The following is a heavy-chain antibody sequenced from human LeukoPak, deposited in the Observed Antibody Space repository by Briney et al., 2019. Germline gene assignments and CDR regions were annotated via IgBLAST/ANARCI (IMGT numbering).Heavy chain of an antibody. CDR2: IYYGGST. Sequence: SETLSLTCTVSGGSINGYYWSWIRQPPGRGLEWIGSIYYGGSTNYSPSLKSRVSISVDTSKNQISLELTSVTAADTALFYCARLGLLWSSRNEPDYWGQGTLVTVSS. CDR1: GGSINGYY. V-gene: IGHV4-59*08. D-gene: IGHD6-13*01. J-gene: IGHJ4*02. CDR3: ARLGLLWSSRNEPDY.